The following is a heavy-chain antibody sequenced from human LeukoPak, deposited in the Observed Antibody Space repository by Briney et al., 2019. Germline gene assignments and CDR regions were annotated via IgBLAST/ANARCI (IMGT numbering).Heavy chain of an antibody. D-gene: IGHD2-15*01. Sequence: GGSLRLSCAASGIIFSDFGMHGGRHAPGKGLEWMAIIWYDGSNKYYADSVKGRFTISRDTSQNTMYVQMNSLRAEDSAVYYCAKATCSGASCFSNSRDAFDVWGQGTMVTVSS. V-gene: IGHV3-33*06. CDR2: IWYDGSNK. CDR3: AKATCSGASCFSNSRDAFDV. J-gene: IGHJ3*01. CDR1: GIIFSDFG.